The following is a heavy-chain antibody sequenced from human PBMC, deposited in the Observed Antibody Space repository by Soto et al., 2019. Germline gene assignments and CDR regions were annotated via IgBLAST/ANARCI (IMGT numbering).Heavy chain of an antibody. CDR3: ARDLITRGGLNWFDP. CDR1: GFTFSSYW. Sequence: GGSLRLSCAASGFTFSSYWMSWVRQAPGKGLEWVANIKQDGSEKYYVDSVKGRFTISRDNAKNSLYLQMNSLRAEDTAVYYCARDLITRGGLNWFDPWGQGTLVTVSS. CDR2: IKQDGSEK. D-gene: IGHD1-20*01. V-gene: IGHV3-7*01. J-gene: IGHJ5*02.